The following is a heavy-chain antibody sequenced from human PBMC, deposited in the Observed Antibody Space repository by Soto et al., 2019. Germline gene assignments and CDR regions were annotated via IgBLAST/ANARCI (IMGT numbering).Heavy chain of an antibody. CDR3: TTDSRTTLPEIRFDF. CDR2: VKSKTDGGSS. D-gene: IGHD1-26*01. Sequence: GGSLRLSCAASGFPFSNSWINWVRQVPGKGLEWVGRVKSKTDGGSSDYAAPVKGRFAVSRDDSKNIVYLQMNSLKIEDTGVYYCTTDSRTTLPEIRFDFWGHGTQVTVAS. J-gene: IGHJ4*01. V-gene: IGHV3-15*07. CDR1: GFPFSNSW.